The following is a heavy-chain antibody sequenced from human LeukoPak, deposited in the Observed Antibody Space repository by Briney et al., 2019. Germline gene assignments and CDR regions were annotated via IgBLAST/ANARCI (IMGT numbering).Heavy chain of an antibody. J-gene: IGHJ4*02. CDR3: ARDPGRDGYNQDY. V-gene: IGHV1-18*01. Sequence: ASVRVSCKASGYTFMNHGISWARQAPGQGLEWMGWISAYNGNTNYAQKLQGRVTVTTDTSTSTAYMELRSLTSDDTAVYYCARDPGRDGYNQDYWGQGTLVTVSS. CDR2: ISAYNGNT. CDR1: GYTFMNHG. D-gene: IGHD5-24*01.